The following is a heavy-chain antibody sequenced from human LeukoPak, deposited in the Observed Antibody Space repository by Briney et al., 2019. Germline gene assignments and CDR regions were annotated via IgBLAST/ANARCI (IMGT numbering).Heavy chain of an antibody. CDR2: IYYSGST. CDR3: ARRQGDY. CDR1: CGSISSYY. J-gene: IGHJ4*02. V-gene: IGHV4-59*01. Sequence: PSETLSLTCTGSCGSISSYYCSWIRQPPGKGLEWIGYIYYSGSTNYNPSLKSRVTISVDTSKNQFSLKLSSVTAADTAVYYCARRQGDYWGQGTLVTVSS.